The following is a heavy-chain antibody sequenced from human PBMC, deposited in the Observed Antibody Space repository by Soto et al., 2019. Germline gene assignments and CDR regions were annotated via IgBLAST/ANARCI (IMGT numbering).Heavy chain of an antibody. V-gene: IGHV6-1*01. CDR2: TYYRSKWYD. Sequence: SQTLSLTCAISGDSVSSYSTAWNWIRQSPSGGLEWLGRTYYRSKWYDDYGLSVKSRITISPDTSTNQFSLHLNSVTPEDTAIYYCSRGGLISVAAEFDSCGQGTLVTVCS. J-gene: IGHJ4*02. CDR1: GDSVSSYSTA. D-gene: IGHD6-19*01. CDR3: SRGGLISVAAEFDS.